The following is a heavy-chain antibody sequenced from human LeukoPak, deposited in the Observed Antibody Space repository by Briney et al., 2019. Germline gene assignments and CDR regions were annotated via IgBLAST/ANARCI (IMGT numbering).Heavy chain of an antibody. CDR2: INPNSGDT. J-gene: IGHJ5*02. Sequence: ASVKVSCKASGYTFTGYYMHWMRQAPGQGLEWMGWINPNSGDTNYAQKFQGRVTMTRDTSISTAYMELSRPRSDDTAVYYCARGGEWSPVLNWFDPWGQGTLVTVSS. CDR3: ARGGEWSPVLNWFDP. D-gene: IGHD3-3*01. V-gene: IGHV1-2*02. CDR1: GYTFTGYY.